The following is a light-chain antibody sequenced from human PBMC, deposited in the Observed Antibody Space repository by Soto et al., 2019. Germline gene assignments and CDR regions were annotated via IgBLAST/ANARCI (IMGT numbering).Light chain of an antibody. CDR3: QQYGSSPET. J-gene: IGKJ1*01. Sequence: EIVLTQSPGTLSLSPGEIATLSCSASQSVISSYLAWYQQKPGQAPRLLIYGASSRATGIPDRFSGSGSGTDFTLTISRLEPEDFAVYYCQQYGSSPETFGQGTKV. CDR2: GAS. V-gene: IGKV3-20*01. CDR1: QSVISSY.